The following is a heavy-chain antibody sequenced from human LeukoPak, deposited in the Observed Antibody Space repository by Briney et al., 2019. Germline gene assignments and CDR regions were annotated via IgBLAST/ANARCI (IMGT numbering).Heavy chain of an antibody. CDR1: GSTFIIND. CDR3: ARVTAAGTWTFDI. V-gene: IGHV1-8*02. CDR2: MNHNSGNT. D-gene: IGHD6-13*01. J-gene: IGHJ3*02. Sequence: GASVKLSCKASGSTFIINDISRVRQATGQGLEWMGWMNHNSGNTGYAQKFQGRVTMTRNTSKTTAYMELTDLRSEDTAVYYCARVTAAGTWTFDIWGQGTTVTVS.